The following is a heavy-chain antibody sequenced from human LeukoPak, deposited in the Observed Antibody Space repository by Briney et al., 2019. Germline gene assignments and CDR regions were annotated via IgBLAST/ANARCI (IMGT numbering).Heavy chain of an antibody. CDR3: ATEGKTRTWNYYQAKPVY. CDR2: ISGSGGST. D-gene: IGHD1-7*01. CDR1: GFTFSSYG. J-gene: IGHJ4*02. V-gene: IGHV3-23*01. Sequence: GGTLRLSCAASGFTFSSYGMSWVRQAPGKGLGWVSAISGSGGSTYYADSVKGRFTISRDNSKNTLYLQMNSLRAEDTAVYYCATEGKTRTWNYYQAKPVYWGQGTLVTVSS.